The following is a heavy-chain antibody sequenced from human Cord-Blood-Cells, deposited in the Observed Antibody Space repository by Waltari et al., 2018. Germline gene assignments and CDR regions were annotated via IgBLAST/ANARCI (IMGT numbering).Heavy chain of an antibody. CDR2: IYYSGST. Sequence: QLQLQESGPGLVKPSETLSLTCTVSGGSISSSSYYWGWIRQPPGKGLEWIGGIYYSGSTYYNPALKSRVTISVDTSKNQFSLKLSSVTAADTAVYYCARREDGDYWFDPWGQGTLVTVSS. CDR3: ARREDGDYWFDP. D-gene: IGHD4-17*01. J-gene: IGHJ5*02. CDR1: GGSISSSSYY. V-gene: IGHV4-39*01.